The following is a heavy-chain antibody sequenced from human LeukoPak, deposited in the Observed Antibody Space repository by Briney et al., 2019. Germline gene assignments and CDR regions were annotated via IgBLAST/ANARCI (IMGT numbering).Heavy chain of an antibody. Sequence: ASVTVSCKASGYTFTSYGISWVRQAPGQGLEWMGWISAYNGDTNYAQKLQGRVTMTTDTSTSTAYMELRSLRCDDTAVYYCARPGPGSGGSRGWFDPWGQGTLVTVSS. J-gene: IGHJ5*02. CDR3: ARPGPGSGGSRGWFDP. V-gene: IGHV1-18*01. D-gene: IGHD2-15*01. CDR2: ISAYNGDT. CDR1: GYTFTSYG.